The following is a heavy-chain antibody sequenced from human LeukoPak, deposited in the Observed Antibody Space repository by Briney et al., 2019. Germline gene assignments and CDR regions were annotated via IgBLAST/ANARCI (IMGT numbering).Heavy chain of an antibody. V-gene: IGHV3-21*01. Sequence: GGSLRLPCAASGFTFSSYTMNWVRQAPGKGLEWVSSITSSSSSIYYADSVKGRFTISRDNAKNSLYLQMTSLRAEDTAVYYCTRDHMVHPRGGWFDPWGQGTLVTVSS. D-gene: IGHD3-10*01. CDR2: ITSSSSSI. J-gene: IGHJ5*02. CDR1: GFTFSSYT. CDR3: TRDHMVHPRGGWFDP.